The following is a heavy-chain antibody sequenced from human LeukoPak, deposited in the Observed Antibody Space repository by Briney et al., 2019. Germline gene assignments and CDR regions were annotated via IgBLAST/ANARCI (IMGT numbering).Heavy chain of an antibody. D-gene: IGHD3-3*01. J-gene: IGHJ4*02. CDR2: ISPYNGNT. Sequence: ASVKVSCKASGYTFSNYGISWVRQAPGQGLEWMGWISPYNGNTNYAQKLQDRLTLTTDTSTSTAYMELRSLRSDDTAVYYCARVDFWSGFAPFQYWGQGTLVTVSS. CDR3: ARVDFWSGFAPFQY. CDR1: GYTFSNYG. V-gene: IGHV1-18*01.